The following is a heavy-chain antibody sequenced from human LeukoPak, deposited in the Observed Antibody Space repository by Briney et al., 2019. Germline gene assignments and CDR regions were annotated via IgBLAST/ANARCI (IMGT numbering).Heavy chain of an antibody. J-gene: IGHJ4*02. CDR1: GGSISSYY. CDR2: IYYSGST. CDR3: ARAPRGYSYGPFDY. V-gene: IGHV4-59*01. D-gene: IGHD5-18*01. Sequence: SETLSLTCTVSGGSISSYYWSWIRQPPGKGLEWIGYIYYSGSTNYNPSLKSRVTISVDTFKNQFSLKLSSVTAADTAVYYCARAPRGYSYGPFDYWGQGTLVTVSS.